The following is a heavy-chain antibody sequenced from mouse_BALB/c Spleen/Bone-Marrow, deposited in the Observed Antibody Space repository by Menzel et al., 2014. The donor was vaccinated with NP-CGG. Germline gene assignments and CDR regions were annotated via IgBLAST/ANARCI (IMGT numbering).Heavy chain of an antibody. CDR3: ARHAYYDQTEVSFLY. D-gene: IGHD2-4*01. CDR2: ISGGGSYT. Sequence: EVKLVESGGGLVKSGGSLKLSCAASGFTFXSYGMSWVRQTPEKRLEWVATISGGGSYTFYPDSVKGRFTISRDNAKNNLYLQLSSLRSEDTALYYCARHAYYDQTEVSFLYWGQGTLVTVSA. CDR1: GFTFXSYG. V-gene: IGHV5-9-2*01. J-gene: IGHJ3*01.